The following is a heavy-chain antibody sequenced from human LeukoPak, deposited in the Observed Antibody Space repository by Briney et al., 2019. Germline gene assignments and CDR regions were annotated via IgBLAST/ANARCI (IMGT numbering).Heavy chain of an antibody. CDR2: IYHSGST. CDR3: AIAYGSGSYYNGYAFDI. J-gene: IGHJ3*02. CDR1: GGPISSSNW. D-gene: IGHD3-10*01. V-gene: IGHV4-4*02. Sequence: SETLSLTCAVSGGPISSSNWWSWVRQPPGKGLEWIGEIYHSGSTNYNPSLKSRVTISVDKSKNQFSLKLSSVTAADTAVYYCAIAYGSGSYYNGYAFDIWGQGTMVTVSS.